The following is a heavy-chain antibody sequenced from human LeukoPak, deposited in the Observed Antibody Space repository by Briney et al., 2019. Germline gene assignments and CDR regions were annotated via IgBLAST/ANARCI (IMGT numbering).Heavy chain of an antibody. J-gene: IGHJ4*02. CDR1: GFTFSSYS. CDR3: AREPDYGVYVGYFDY. D-gene: IGHD4-17*01. V-gene: IGHV3-21*01. CDR2: ISSSSSYI. Sequence: YPGVSLRLSCAASGFTFSSYSMNWVRQAPGRGLEWVSSISSSSSYIYYADSVKGRFTISRDNAKNSLYLQMNSLRAEDTAVYYCAREPDYGVYVGYFDYWGQGTLVTVSS.